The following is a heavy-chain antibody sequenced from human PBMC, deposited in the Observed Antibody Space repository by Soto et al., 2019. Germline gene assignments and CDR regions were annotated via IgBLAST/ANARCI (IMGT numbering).Heavy chain of an antibody. J-gene: IGHJ4*02. Sequence: APGKVPSKTPVYTLSAYYIHWFRQPLGQGLEWMGWINPKSGDTVYAKKFQGRVTMTRDTSISTASMELSRLRSDDTAVYYCARGGTFAYDTSGYSVYWGQGTLVTVSS. V-gene: IGHV1-2*02. D-gene: IGHD3-22*01. CDR1: VYTLSAYY. CDR3: ARGGTFAYDTSGYSVY. CDR2: INPKSGDT.